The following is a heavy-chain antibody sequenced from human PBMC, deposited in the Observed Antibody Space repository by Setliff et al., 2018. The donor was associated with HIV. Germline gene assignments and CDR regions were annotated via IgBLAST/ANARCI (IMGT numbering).Heavy chain of an antibody. D-gene: IGHD3-16*01. J-gene: IGHJ5*02. V-gene: IGHV1-18*01. CDR2: ISTYIGLT. CDR3: ARIEGYAYGSNWFDP. CDR1: GYTLTNYG. Sequence: ASVKVSCKTSGYTLTNYGISWVRQAPGQGLEWVGWISTYIGLTKYDQILQGRVTMTEDTSTGTAYMELSGLRSEDTAVYYCARIEGYAYGSNWFDPWGQGTLVTVSS.